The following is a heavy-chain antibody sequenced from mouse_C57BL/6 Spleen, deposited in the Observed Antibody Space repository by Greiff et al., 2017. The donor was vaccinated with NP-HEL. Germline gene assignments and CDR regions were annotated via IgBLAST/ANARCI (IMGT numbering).Heavy chain of an antibody. V-gene: IGHV1-52*01. CDR3: ARFYYYGSSSPWFAY. CDR2: IDPSDSET. Sequence: QVQLKQPGAELVRPGSSVKLSCKASGYTFTSYWMHWVKQRPIQGLEWIGNIDPSDSETHYNQKFKDKATLTVDKSSSTAYMQLSSLTSEDSAVYYCARFYYYGSSSPWFAYWGQGTLVTVSA. J-gene: IGHJ3*01. CDR1: GYTFTSYW. D-gene: IGHD1-1*01.